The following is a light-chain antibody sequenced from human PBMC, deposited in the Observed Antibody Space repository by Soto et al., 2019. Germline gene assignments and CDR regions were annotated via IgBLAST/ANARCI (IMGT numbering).Light chain of an antibody. CDR2: DAS. CDR1: QSVSSY. CDR3: QQRSNLPPYT. J-gene: IGKJ2*01. V-gene: IGKV3-11*01. Sequence: EIVLTQSPATLSLSPGERATLSCRASQSVSSYLAWYQQKPGQAPRLLIYDASNRATGIPARFSGSGSGTDFTLTISCLEPEDFGVYYCQQRSNLPPYTFGQGTKLEIK.